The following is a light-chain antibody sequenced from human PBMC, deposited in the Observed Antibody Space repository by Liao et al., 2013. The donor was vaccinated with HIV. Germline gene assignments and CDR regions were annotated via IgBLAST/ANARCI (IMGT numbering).Light chain of an antibody. CDR1: KLGDKS. Sequence: SYELTQPPSVSVSPGQTASVTCSGDKLGDKSACWYQQKPGQSPVLVIYQNTNGRLGIPERFSGSSSANTATLTISRVEAGDEADYYCQVWESSPDRGVFGGGTKLTVL. V-gene: IGLV3-1*01. J-gene: IGLJ3*02. CDR3: QVWESSPDRGV. CDR2: QNT.